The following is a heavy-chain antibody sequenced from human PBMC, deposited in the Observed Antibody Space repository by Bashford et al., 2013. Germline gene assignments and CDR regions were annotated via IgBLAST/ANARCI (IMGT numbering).Heavy chain of an antibody. J-gene: IGHJ3*01. V-gene: IGHV3-23*01. CDR3: AKSSIAVAGPGAFDV. Sequence: VRQAPGKGLEWVSAISYSGGSTYYADSVKGQFTISRDNSKNTLYLQMNSLRAEDTAVYHCAKSSIAVAGPGAFDVWGQGTVVTVSS. D-gene: IGHD6-19*01. CDR2: ISYSGGST.